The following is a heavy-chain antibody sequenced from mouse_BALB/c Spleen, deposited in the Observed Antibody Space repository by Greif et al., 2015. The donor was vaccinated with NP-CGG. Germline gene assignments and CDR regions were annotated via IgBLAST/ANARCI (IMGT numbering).Heavy chain of an antibody. D-gene: IGHD2-14*01. Sequence: VQLQQSGPGLVAPSQSLSITCTVSGFSLTGYGVNWVRQPPGKGLEWLGMIWGDGSTDYNSALKSRLSISKDNSKSXVFLKMNRLQTDDTARCYCARDKARRGWYFEVWGAGTTVTVSS. V-gene: IGHV2-6-7*01. CDR2: IWGDGST. CDR3: ARDKARRGWYFEV. J-gene: IGHJ1*01. CDR1: GFSLTGYG.